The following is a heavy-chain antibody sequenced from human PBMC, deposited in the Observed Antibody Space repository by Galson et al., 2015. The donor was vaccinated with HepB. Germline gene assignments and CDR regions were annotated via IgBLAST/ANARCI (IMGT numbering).Heavy chain of an antibody. D-gene: IGHD1/OR15-1a*01. CDR2: LKGDGSER. J-gene: IGHJ6*02. V-gene: IGHV3-7*01. CDR1: GFPFSGYW. Sequence: SMRLSCAASGFPFSGYWMAWVRQAPGKGPEWVANLKGDGSERYFGDSVKGRFTISRDNDKNSIYLQMNSLRVEDTAMYYCARDNNMDVWGQGTTVTVSS. CDR3: ARDNNMDV.